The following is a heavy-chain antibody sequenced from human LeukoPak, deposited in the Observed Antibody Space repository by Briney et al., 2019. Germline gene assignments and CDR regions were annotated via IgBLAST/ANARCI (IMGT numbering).Heavy chain of an antibody. D-gene: IGHD3-22*01. V-gene: IGHV1-24*01. Sequence: ASVKVSCKVSGYTLTELSMHWVRQAPGKGLEWMGGFDPEDGETIYAQKFQGRVTMTEDTSTSTAYMELRSLRSDDTAVYYCARDSALYYYDSSGYPPGGYWGQGTLVTVSS. J-gene: IGHJ4*02. CDR2: FDPEDGET. CDR3: ARDSALYYYDSSGYPPGGY. CDR1: GYTLTELS.